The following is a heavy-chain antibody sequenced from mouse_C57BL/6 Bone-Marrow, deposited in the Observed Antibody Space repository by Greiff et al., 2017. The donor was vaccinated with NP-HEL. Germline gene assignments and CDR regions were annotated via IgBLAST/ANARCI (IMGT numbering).Heavy chain of an antibody. V-gene: IGHV1-82*01. D-gene: IGHD1-1*02. CDR3: ARWEGYCGSFFDY. J-gene: IGHJ2*01. CDR1: GYAFSSSW. CDR2: IYPGDGDT. Sequence: QVQLKESGPELVKPGASVKISCKASGYAFSSSWMNWVKQRPGKGLEWIGRIYPGDGDTNYNGKFKGKATLTADKSSSTAYMQLSSLTSEDSAVYFCARWEGYCGSFFDYWGQGTTLTVSS.